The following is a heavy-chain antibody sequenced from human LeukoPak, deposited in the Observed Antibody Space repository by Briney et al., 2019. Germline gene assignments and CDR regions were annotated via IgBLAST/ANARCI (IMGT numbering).Heavy chain of an antibody. D-gene: IGHD4-17*01. J-gene: IGHJ5*02. CDR2: ISYDGSNK. Sequence: PGGSLRLSCAASGFTFSSYGMHWVRQAPGKGLEWVAVISYDGSNKYYADSVKGRFTISRDNSKNTLYLQMNSLRAEDTAVYYCTKDPNGDYVGAFDPWGQGTLVTVSS. CDR1: GFTFSSYG. V-gene: IGHV3-30*18. CDR3: TKDPNGDYVGAFDP.